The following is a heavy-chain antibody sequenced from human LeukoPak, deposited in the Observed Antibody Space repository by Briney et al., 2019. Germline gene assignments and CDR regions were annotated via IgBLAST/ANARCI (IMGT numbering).Heavy chain of an antibody. J-gene: IGHJ3*02. CDR2: ISYDGSNK. V-gene: IGHV3-30-3*01. D-gene: IGHD1-26*01. CDR1: GFTFSSYA. Sequence: TGGSLRLSCAASGFTFSSYAMHWVRQAPGKGLEWVAVISYDGSNKCYADSVKGRFTISRDNSKNTLYLQMNSLRAEDTAVYYCARDWLSGDAFDIWGQGTMVTVSS. CDR3: ARDWLSGDAFDI.